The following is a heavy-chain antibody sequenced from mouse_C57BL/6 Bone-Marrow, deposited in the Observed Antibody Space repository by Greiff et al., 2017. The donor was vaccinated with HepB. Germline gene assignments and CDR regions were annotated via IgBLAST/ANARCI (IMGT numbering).Heavy chain of an antibody. CDR1: GFTFSSYG. J-gene: IGHJ3*01. CDR3: ARHSNYVAY. Sequence: EVKLMESGGDLVKPGGSLKLSCAASGFTFSSYGMSWVRQTPDKRLEWVATISSGGSYTYYPDSVKGRFTISRDNAKNTLYLQMSSLKSEDTAMYYCARHSNYVAYWGQGTLVTVSA. D-gene: IGHD2-5*01. V-gene: IGHV5-6*01. CDR2: ISSGGSYT.